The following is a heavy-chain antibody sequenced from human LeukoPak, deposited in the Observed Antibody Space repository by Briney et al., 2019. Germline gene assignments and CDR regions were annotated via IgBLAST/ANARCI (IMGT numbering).Heavy chain of an antibody. Sequence: ASVKVSCKASGYTFTFYYIHWVRQAPGQGLEWMGWIFPNNGNTKYAQKFQGRFTMTRDTSISTAYMELTRLRSDDTAVYYCASWKYCSVGSCPDYWGRGTLVTVSS. CDR1: GYTFTFYY. D-gene: IGHD2-15*01. CDR3: ASWKYCSVGSCPDY. J-gene: IGHJ4*02. V-gene: IGHV1-2*02. CDR2: IFPNNGNT.